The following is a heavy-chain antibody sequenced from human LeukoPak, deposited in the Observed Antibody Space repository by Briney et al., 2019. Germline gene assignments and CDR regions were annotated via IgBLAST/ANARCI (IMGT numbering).Heavy chain of an antibody. CDR1: GYSISSGYY. V-gene: IGHV4-38-2*01. J-gene: IGHJ4*02. CDR2: IYHSGST. CDR3: ARAKVGATVYFDY. Sequence: SETLSLTCAVYGYSISSGYYWGWIRPPPGKGLEWIGSIYHSGSTYYNPSLKSRVTISVDTSKNQFSLKLSSVTAADTAVYYCARAKVGATVYFDYWGQGTLVTVSS. D-gene: IGHD1-26*01.